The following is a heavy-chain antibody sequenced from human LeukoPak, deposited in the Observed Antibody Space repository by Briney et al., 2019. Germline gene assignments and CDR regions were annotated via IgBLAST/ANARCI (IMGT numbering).Heavy chain of an antibody. Sequence: ASVKVSCEASGYTFTGYYMHWVRQAPGQGLEWMGWISAYNGNTNYAQKLQGRVTMTTDTSTSTAYMELRSLRSDDTAVYYCARGGGDSSGYYWYFDLWGRGTLVTVSS. D-gene: IGHD3-22*01. J-gene: IGHJ2*01. CDR2: ISAYNGNT. CDR3: ARGGGDSSGYYWYFDL. V-gene: IGHV1-18*04. CDR1: GYTFTGYY.